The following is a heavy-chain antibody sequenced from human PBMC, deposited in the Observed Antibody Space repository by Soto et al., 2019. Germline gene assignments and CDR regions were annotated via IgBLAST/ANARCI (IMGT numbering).Heavy chain of an antibody. CDR1: GFTFSDYY. J-gene: IGHJ4*02. CDR3: AKRARVTMPYYFDY. Sequence: GGSLRLSCTASGFTFSDYYMGWIRQAPGKGLEWVSAISGSGGSTYYADSVKGRFTISRDNPKNTLYLQMNSLRAEDTAVYYCAKRARVTMPYYFDYWGQGTLVTVSS. V-gene: IGHV3-23*01. CDR2: ISGSGGST. D-gene: IGHD3-10*01.